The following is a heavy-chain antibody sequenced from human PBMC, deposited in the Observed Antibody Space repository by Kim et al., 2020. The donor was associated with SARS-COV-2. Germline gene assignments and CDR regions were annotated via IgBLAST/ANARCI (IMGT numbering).Heavy chain of an antibody. D-gene: IGHD6-19*01. V-gene: IGHV3-33*06. J-gene: IGHJ4*02. Sequence: YADSVKGRFTISRDNSKNTLYLQMNSLRAEDTAVYYCAKDPAVAGTGFDYWGQGTLVTVSS. CDR3: AKDPAVAGTGFDY.